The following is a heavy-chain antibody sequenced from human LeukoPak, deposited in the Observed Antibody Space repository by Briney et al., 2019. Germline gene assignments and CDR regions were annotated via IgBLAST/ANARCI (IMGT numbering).Heavy chain of an antibody. CDR2: CHYSGNT. CDR1: GGXISSNY. V-gene: IGHV4-59*13. CDR3: ARSASSTSRSAFDI. Sequence: SETLSPTCTISGGXISSNYCSWIRQPPGKGLQWIGYCHYSGNTNYNPSLKSRATISVDMSKNQFSLTLNSVTAADTAVYYCARSASSTSRSAFDIWGQGTRVTASS. J-gene: IGHJ3*02.